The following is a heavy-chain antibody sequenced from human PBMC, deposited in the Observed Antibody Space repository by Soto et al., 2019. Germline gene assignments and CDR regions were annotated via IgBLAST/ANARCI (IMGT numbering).Heavy chain of an antibody. CDR2: ASGNGGYT. CDR3: AKGSGGSGRSYYYGLDV. D-gene: IGHD3-10*01. V-gene: IGHV3-23*01. J-gene: IGHJ6*02. Sequence: GGSLRLSCAASGFTFSSYAMSWVRQAPGKGLEWVSAASGNGGYTYYADSVKGRFTISRDNSKNTLYLQMNRLGAEDTAVYYCAKGSGGSGRSYYYGLDVWGQGTTVTVSS. CDR1: GFTFSSYA.